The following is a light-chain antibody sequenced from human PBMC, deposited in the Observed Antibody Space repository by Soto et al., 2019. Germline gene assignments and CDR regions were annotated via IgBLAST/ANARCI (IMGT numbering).Light chain of an antibody. V-gene: IGKV3-15*01. CDR1: QSVSSN. CDR3: QQYDSSPRT. CDR2: GAF. J-gene: IGKJ1*01. Sequence: EIVMTQSPATLSVSPGERGTLSCRASQSVSSNLAWYQQKPGQAPSLLIYGAFTRATGIPARFSGGGSGTDFTLTISRLEPEDFAVYYCQQYDSSPRTFGQGTRWIS.